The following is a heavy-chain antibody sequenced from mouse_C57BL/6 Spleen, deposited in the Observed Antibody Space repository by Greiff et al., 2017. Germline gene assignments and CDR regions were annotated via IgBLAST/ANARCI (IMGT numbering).Heavy chain of an antibody. CDR2: IDPETGGT. J-gene: IGHJ2*01. CDR3: TRGTTVDFDY. Sequence: VQLVESGAELVRPGASVTLSCKASGYTFTDYEMHWVKQTPVHGLEWIGAIDPETGGTAYNQKFKGKAILTADKSSSTAYMELRSLTSEDSAVYYCTRGTTVDFDYWGQGTTLTVSS. CDR1: GYTFTDYE. V-gene: IGHV1-15*01. D-gene: IGHD1-1*01.